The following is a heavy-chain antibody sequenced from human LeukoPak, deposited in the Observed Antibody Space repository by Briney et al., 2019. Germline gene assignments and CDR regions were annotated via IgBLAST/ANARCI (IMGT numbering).Heavy chain of an antibody. CDR3: ARDRSGSYWDAFDI. CDR2: IYYSGST. D-gene: IGHD1-26*01. V-gene: IGHV4-61*01. Sequence: SETLSLTCTVSGGSVSSGSYYWSWNRQPPGKGLEWIGYIYYSGSTNYNPSLKSRVTISVDTSKNQFSLKLSSVTAADTAVYYCARDRSGSYWDAFDIWGQGTMVTVSS. J-gene: IGHJ3*02. CDR1: GGSVSSGSYY.